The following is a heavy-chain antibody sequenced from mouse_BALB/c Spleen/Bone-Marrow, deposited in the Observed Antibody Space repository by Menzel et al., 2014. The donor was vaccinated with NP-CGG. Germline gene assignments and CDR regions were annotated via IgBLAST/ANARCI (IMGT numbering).Heavy chain of an antibody. CDR3: AGTWEAMDY. J-gene: IGHJ4*01. Sequence: EVHLVESGGGLVKPGGSLKLSCAASGFTFSDYYMYWVRQTPEKRLEWVATISDGGNYTYYPDSVKGRFTISRDNAKNNLYLQMSSLKSEYTAMYYCAGTWEAMDYWGQGTSVTVSS. CDR1: GFTFSDYY. D-gene: IGHD3-3*01. CDR2: ISDGGNYT. V-gene: IGHV5-4*02.